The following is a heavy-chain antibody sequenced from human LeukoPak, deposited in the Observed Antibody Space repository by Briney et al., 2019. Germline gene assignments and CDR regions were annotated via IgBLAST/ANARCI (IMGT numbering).Heavy chain of an antibody. D-gene: IGHD2-15*01. CDR2: VYYSGST. J-gene: IGHJ4*02. CDR1: GDSIRSYH. V-gene: IGHV4-59*08. Sequence: SKTLSLTCTVSGDSIRSYHWTWIRQPPGGGLEWIGYVYYSGSTNYNPSLKSRVSISLDTSNNQFSLRLSSLTAADTAIYYCATYTRHCSGGTCYSIDYWGQGTLVTVSS. CDR3: ATYTRHCSGGTCYSIDY.